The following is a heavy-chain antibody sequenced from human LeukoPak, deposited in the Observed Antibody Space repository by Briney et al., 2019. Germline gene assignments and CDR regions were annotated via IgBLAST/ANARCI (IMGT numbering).Heavy chain of an antibody. J-gene: IGHJ6*02. V-gene: IGHV4-59*12. Sequence: SETLSLTCTVSGGSISSYYWSWIRQPPGKGLEWIGYIYYSGSTNYNPSLQSPVTISVDTSKNQFSLTLSSVTAAETAVYYCARGNLLGYCSSTSCYRGMDVWGQGTTVTVSS. D-gene: IGHD2-2*02. CDR1: GGSISSYY. CDR3: ARGNLLGYCSSTSCYRGMDV. CDR2: IYYSGST.